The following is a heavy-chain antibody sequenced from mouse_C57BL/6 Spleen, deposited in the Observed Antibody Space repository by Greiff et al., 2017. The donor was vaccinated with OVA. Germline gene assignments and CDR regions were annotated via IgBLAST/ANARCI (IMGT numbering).Heavy chain of an antibody. J-gene: IGHJ1*03. CDR3: ARVSNYWYFDV. D-gene: IGHD2-5*01. CDR1: GYSITSGYD. V-gene: IGHV3-1*01. CDR2: ISYSGST. Sequence: EVKVVESGPGMVKPSQSLSLTCTVTGYSITSGYDWHWIRHFPGNKLEWMGYISYSGSTNYNPSLKSRISITHDTSKNHFFLKLNSVTTEDTATYYCARVSNYWYFDVWGTGTTVTVSS.